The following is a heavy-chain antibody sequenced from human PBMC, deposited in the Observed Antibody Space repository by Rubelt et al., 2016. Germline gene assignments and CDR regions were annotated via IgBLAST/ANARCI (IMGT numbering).Heavy chain of an antibody. J-gene: IGHJ4*02. CDR3: ARHVADSTEEGAGGFFDY. CDR2: GST. Sequence: GSTYYNPSLKSRVTISVDTSKNQFSLKLSSVTAADTAVYYCARHVADSTEEGAGGFFDYWGQGTLVTVSS. D-gene: IGHD2-15*01. V-gene: IGHV4-30-2*04.